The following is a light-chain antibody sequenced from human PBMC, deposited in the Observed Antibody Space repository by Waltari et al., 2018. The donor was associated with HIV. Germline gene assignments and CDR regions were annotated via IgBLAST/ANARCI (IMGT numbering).Light chain of an antibody. V-gene: IGLV2-14*03. CDR3: TSYTSSSTL. J-gene: IGLJ2*01. Sequence: QSALTQPASVSGSPGQSITISCTGTSSDVGGYNFFSWFQQHPGTAPKLLIYEVTHRPSGISNRFSGSKSANTASLTISGLQADDEADYYCTSYTSSSTLFGGGTKLTVL. CDR2: EVT. CDR1: SSDVGGYNF.